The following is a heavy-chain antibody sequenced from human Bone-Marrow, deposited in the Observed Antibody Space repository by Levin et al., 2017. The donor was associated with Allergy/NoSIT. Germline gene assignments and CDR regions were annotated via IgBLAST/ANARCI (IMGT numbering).Heavy chain of an antibody. Sequence: SGPTLVKPTQTLTLTCTFSGFSLSTTGVGVGWIRQPPGEALEWLTLIYWDDDKRYSPSLKSRLTITKDASKNQVVLTMTNMKPVDTATYYCAARLSSYNQYWGQGALVTVSS. J-gene: IGHJ4*02. D-gene: IGHD6-13*01. CDR3: AARLSSYNQY. CDR1: GFSLSTTGVG. CDR2: IYWDDDK. V-gene: IGHV2-5*02.